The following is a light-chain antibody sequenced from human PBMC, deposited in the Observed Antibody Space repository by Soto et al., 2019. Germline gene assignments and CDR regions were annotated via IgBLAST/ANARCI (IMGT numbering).Light chain of an antibody. CDR2: DVS. CDR3: QQLSRYPLT. Sequence: DIQMTQSPSTLSAYVGDRVTITCRASQSISSWVAWYQQKPGKAPKLLIYDVSSLESGVPSRFSGSRSETEFTLTIRNLQPEDFATYYCQQLSRYPLTFGGGTKVDI. J-gene: IGKJ4*01. V-gene: IGKV1-5*01. CDR1: QSISSW.